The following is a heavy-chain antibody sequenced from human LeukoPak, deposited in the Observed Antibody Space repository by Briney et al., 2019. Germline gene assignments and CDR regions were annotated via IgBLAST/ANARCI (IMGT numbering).Heavy chain of an antibody. CDR3: AKEHGEEGDPEGYFDY. CDR1: GFTFSSYG. D-gene: IGHD4-17*01. V-gene: IGHV3-30*18. J-gene: IGHJ4*02. Sequence: PGGSLRLSCAASGFTFSSYGMHWVRQAPGKGLEWVAVISYDGSNKYYADSVKGRFTISRDNSKNTLYLQMNSLRAEDTAVYYCAKEHGEEGDPEGYFDYWGQGTLVTVSS. CDR2: ISYDGSNK.